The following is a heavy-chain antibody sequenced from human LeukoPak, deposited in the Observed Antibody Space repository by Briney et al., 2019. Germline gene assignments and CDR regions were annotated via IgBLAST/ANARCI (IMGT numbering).Heavy chain of an antibody. V-gene: IGHV3-48*01. J-gene: IGHJ4*02. Sequence: GESLRLSCAVSGFPLSSYSISWVRQAPGKGLEWVSYININSITVNYADSVKGRFTISRDNAKNSLYLQMNSLRAEDTAVYYCSTAKFDNWGQGTLVTVSS. CDR3: STAKFDN. CDR2: ININSITV. CDR1: GFPLSSYS.